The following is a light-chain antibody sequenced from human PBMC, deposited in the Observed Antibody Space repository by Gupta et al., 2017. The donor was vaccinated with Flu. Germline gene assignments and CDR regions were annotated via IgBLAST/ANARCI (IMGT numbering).Light chain of an antibody. J-gene: IGLJ3*02. V-gene: IGLV1-51*01. CDR2: DDI. CDR1: SSNIENNF. CDR3: GTGDTNVRAWV. Sequence: QSVLTQPPSVSAAPGQKVPIACSGSSSNIENNFVSWYPQLPGTAPNLLIYDDIKRPSGIPDRFSASKSGTSATLAITGLQTGDEADYYCGTGDTNVRAWVFGGGTKVTVL.